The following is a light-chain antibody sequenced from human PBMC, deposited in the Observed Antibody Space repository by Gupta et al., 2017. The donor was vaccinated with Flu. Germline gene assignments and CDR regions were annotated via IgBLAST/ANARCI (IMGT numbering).Light chain of an antibody. CDR1: QSIRSY. CDR3: DQSDSNPMFT. Sequence: SSLYASVGDTVTTTCRASQSIRSYLGWYKQKPPKAPKLLLYAASSWQSGVSSRFSGSGCAKDLSLTNSSRQQEDFASYYYDQSDSNPMFTCGQGTKLDIK. CDR2: AAS. J-gene: IGKJ2*01. V-gene: IGKV1-39*01.